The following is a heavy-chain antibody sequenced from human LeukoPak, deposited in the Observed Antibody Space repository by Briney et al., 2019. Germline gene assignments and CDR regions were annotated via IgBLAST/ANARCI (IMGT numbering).Heavy chain of an antibody. CDR3: ARSSDGYKLYSWFDP. CDR2: IYPGDSDT. D-gene: IGHD5-24*01. V-gene: IGHV5-51*01. CDR1: GYSFTSYW. J-gene: IGHJ5*02. Sequence: GESLKISCKGSGYSFTSYWIGWVRQMPGKGLEWMGIIYPGDSDTRYSPSFQGQVTISADKSISTAYLQWSSLKASDTAMYYCARSSDGYKLYSWFDPWGQGTLVTVSS.